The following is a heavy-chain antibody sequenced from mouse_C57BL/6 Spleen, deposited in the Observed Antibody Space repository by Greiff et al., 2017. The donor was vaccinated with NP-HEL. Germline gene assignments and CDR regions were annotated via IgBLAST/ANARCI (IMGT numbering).Heavy chain of an antibody. CDR2: INPYNGGT. Sequence: VQLKESGPVLVKPGASVKMSCKASGYTFTDYYMNWVKQSHGKSLEWIGVINPYNGGTSYNQKFKGKATLTVDKSSSTAYMELNSLTSEDSAVYYCARRTTVVATSYWYFDVWGTGTTVTVSS. J-gene: IGHJ1*03. CDR1: GYTFTDYY. D-gene: IGHD1-1*01. V-gene: IGHV1-19*01. CDR3: ARRTTVVATSYWYFDV.